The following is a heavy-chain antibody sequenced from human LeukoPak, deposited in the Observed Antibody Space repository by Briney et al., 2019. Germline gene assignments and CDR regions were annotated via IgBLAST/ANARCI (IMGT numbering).Heavy chain of an antibody. CDR2: ISPNGQTT. CDR1: GFTFSDFY. CDR3: AKAFTALVFFEY. Sequence: GRSLRLSCAASGFTFSDFYMTWVRHAPGMGLEWVAYISPNGQTTYYAESLQGRFTISRDNAKSSLFLQINNLGVDDTAVYYCAKAFTALVFFEYWGQGALVTVSS. D-gene: IGHD5-18*01. J-gene: IGHJ4*02. V-gene: IGHV3-11*01.